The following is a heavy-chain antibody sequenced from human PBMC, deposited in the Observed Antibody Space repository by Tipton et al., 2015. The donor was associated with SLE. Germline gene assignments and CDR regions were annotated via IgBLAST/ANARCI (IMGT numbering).Heavy chain of an antibody. Sequence: TLSLTCTVSGGSISSGGYYWSWIRQHPGKGLEWIGYIYYSGSTYYNPSLKSRVTISVDMSKNQFSLKLSSVTAADTAVYYCARYGSGPEMDVWGKGTTVTVSS. CDR1: GGSISSGGYY. D-gene: IGHD6-19*01. CDR3: ARYGSGPEMDV. V-gene: IGHV4-31*03. CDR2: IYYSGST. J-gene: IGHJ6*04.